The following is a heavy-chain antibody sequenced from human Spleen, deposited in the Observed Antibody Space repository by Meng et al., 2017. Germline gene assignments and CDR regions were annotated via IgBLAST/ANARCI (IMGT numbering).Heavy chain of an antibody. CDR3: ARDPGSYYPNWFDP. CDR2: ISAYNGNT. V-gene: IGHV1-18*04. D-gene: IGHD1-26*01. Sequence: VQLVQSGVEMKQPGASVKVSCKASVSPFPDYWLHWVRRASGQGLEWMGWISAYNGNTNYAQKLQGRVTMTTDTSTSTAYMELRSLRSDDTAVYYCARDPGSYYPNWFDPWGQGTLVTVSS. J-gene: IGHJ5*02. CDR1: VSPFPDYW.